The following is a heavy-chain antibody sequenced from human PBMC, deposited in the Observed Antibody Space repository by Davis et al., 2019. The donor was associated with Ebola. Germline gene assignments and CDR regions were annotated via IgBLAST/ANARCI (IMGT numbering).Heavy chain of an antibody. V-gene: IGHV3-30*03. CDR1: GFTFRTYG. CDR3: ARGTKNY. J-gene: IGHJ4*02. D-gene: IGHD2-8*01. Sequence: GESLKISCVASGFTFRTYGMHWVRQAPGKGLEWVALISFDGSEKDYADSLKGRFAISRDNAKNSLYLQMNSLRAEDTAVYYCARGTKNYWGQGTLVTVSS. CDR2: ISFDGSEK.